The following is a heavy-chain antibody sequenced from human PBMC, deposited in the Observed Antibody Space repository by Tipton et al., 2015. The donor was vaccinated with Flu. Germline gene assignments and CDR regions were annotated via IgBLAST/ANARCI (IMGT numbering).Heavy chain of an antibody. CDR3: ARDPRYYYGSGSYPPPRGFDY. V-gene: IGHV1-18*01. CDR1: GYTFTSYG. Sequence: QLVQSGAEVKKPGASVKVSCKASGYTFTSYGISWVRQAPGQGLEWMGWISAYNGNTNYAQKLQGRVTMTTDTSTSTAYMELRSLRSDDTAVYYCARDPRYYYGSGSYPPPRGFDYWGQGTLVTVSS. D-gene: IGHD3-10*01. CDR2: ISAYNGNT. J-gene: IGHJ4*02.